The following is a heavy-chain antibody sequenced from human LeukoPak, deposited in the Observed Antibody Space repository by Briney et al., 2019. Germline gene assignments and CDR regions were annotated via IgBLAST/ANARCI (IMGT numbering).Heavy chain of an antibody. V-gene: IGHV4-34*01. CDR1: GGSFSGYY. CDR3: ARGRYCSSTSCALPSSRPPLYYFDY. J-gene: IGHJ4*02. D-gene: IGHD2-2*01. Sequence: SETLSLTCAVYGGSFSGYYWSWIRQPPGKGLEWIGEINHSGSTNYNPSLKSRITISVDTSKNQFSLKLSSVTAADTAVYYCARGRYCSSTSCALPSSRPPLYYFDYWGQGTLVTVSS. CDR2: INHSGST.